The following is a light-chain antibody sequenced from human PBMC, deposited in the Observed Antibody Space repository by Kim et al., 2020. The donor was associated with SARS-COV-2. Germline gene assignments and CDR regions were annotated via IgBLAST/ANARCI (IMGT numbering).Light chain of an antibody. V-gene: IGLV4-69*01. J-gene: IGLJ2*01. CDR1: SGHSIYA. Sequence: QPVLTQSPSASASLGASVKLTCTLSSGHSIYAIAWHQQQPEKGPRYLMKLNSDGSHSKGDGIPDRFSGSSSGAERYLTISSLQSEDEADYYCQTWGTGNVVFGGGTQLTVL. CDR2: LNSDGSH. CDR3: QTWGTGNVV.